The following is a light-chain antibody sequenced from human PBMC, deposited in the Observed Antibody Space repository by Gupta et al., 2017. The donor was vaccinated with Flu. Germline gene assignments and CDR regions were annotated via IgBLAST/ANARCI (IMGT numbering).Light chain of an antibody. J-gene: IGLJ1*01. V-gene: IGLV1-44*01. CDR3: AAWDDSLNGHYV. Sequence: SSNIGSNPVNWYQQVPGTAPKLLIYGNSQRPSGVPDRFSGSKSGTSASLAISGLQSEDEADYYGAAWDDSLNGHYVFGTGTKVTVL. CDR1: SSNIGSNP. CDR2: GNS.